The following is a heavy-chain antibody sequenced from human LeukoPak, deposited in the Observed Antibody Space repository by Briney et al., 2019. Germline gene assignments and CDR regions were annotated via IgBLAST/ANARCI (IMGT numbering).Heavy chain of an antibody. CDR2: ISYDGSNK. CDR3: ARDDRGPGDSYAYGDY. CDR1: GFTFSSYA. J-gene: IGHJ4*02. Sequence: GGSLRLSCAASGFTFSSYAVHWVRQAPGKGLEWVAVISYDGSNKYYADSVKGRFTISRDNSKNTLSLQMNSLRDEDTAVYYCARDDRGPGDSYAYGDYWGQGTLVTVSS. D-gene: IGHD5-18*01. V-gene: IGHV3-30*01.